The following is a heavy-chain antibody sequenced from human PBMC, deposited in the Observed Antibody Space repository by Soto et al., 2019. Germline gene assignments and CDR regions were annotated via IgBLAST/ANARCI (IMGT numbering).Heavy chain of an antibody. V-gene: IGHV3-21*01. CDR1: GFTCSSYS. Sequence: EVQLVESGGGLVKPGGSLRLSCAASGFTCSSYSMNWVRQAPGKGLEWVSSISSSSSYIYYADSVKGRFTISRDNAKNSLYLQMNSLRAEDTAVYYCAAPGRGSSGWYDYYYGMDVWGQGTTVTVSS. D-gene: IGHD6-19*01. CDR3: AAPGRGSSGWYDYYYGMDV. J-gene: IGHJ6*02. CDR2: ISSSSSYI.